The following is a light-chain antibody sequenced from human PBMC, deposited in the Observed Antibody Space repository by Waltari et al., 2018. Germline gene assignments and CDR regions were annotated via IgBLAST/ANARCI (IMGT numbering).Light chain of an antibody. Sequence: QSVLTQPPSVSGAPGQRVTIPCTGSGPNIGAGYDGHWYQQLPRAALKLLIYGSTSRPLGVPARFFGSTSGASASLAIIGLQAEDEADYYCQSYDTSLSVVFGGGTKLTVL. CDR1: GPNIGAGYD. V-gene: IGLV1-40*01. CDR2: GST. J-gene: IGLJ3*02. CDR3: QSYDTSLSVV.